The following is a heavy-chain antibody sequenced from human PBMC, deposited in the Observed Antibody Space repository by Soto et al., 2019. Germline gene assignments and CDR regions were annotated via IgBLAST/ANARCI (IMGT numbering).Heavy chain of an antibody. J-gene: IGHJ4*02. V-gene: IGHV3-7*01. CDR2: IKQDGSEK. D-gene: IGHD4-17*01. CDR1: GFTFSSYW. CDR3: ARDAWGPTVTHFDY. Sequence: GGSLRLSCAASGFTFSSYWMSWVRQAPGKGLEWVANIKQDGSEKYYVDSVKGRFTISRDNAKNSLYLQMNSLRAEDTAVYYCARDAWGPTVTHFDYWGQGTLVTVSS.